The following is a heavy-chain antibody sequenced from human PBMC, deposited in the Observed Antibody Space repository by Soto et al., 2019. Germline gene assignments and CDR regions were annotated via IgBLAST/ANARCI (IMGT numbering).Heavy chain of an antibody. CDR3: ASWYYYDSSGYYAHRSY. Sequence: LRLSCAASGFTFSSYEMNWVRQAPGKGLEWVSYISSSGSTIYYADSVKGRFTISRDNAKNSLYLQMNSLRAEDTAVYYCASWYYYDSSGYYAHRSYWGQGTLVTVSS. CDR2: ISSSGSTI. CDR1: GFTFSSYE. D-gene: IGHD3-22*01. V-gene: IGHV3-48*03. J-gene: IGHJ4*02.